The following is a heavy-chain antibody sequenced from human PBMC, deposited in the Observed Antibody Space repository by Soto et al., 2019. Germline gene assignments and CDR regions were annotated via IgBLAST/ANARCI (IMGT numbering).Heavy chain of an antibody. CDR1: GFTFSSYA. CDR3: AEALMITFGGVTFDP. Sequence: PGGSLRLSCAASGFTFSSYAMSWARQAPGKGLEWVSIISGRGDKTYYADSVKGRFTISRDNSKNTLFLQMNSLRAEDTALYYCAEALMITFGGVTFDPWGQGTLVTVSS. D-gene: IGHD3-16*01. V-gene: IGHV3-23*01. CDR2: ISGRGDKT. J-gene: IGHJ5*02.